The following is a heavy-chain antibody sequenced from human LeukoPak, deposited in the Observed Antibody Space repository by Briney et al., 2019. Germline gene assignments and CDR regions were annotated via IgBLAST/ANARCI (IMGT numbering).Heavy chain of an antibody. CDR2: INIGRGDS. J-gene: IGHJ3*01. D-gene: IGHD1-14*01. CDR3: ARERGIRDAFDF. CDR1: GYTFTSYR. Sequence: ASVTVSFTGSGYTFTSYRIHWVRQAPGQSLEWMGGINIGRGDSKCSQEFQGKVTLTSDTSATTAHLEVSSLRPEDMAVYYCARERGIRDAFDFWGQGTMVTGSS. V-gene: IGHV1-3*03.